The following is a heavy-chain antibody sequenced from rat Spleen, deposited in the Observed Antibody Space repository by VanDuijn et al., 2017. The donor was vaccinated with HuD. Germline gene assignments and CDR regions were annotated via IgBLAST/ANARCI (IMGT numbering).Heavy chain of an antibody. CDR3: ARHSGVRGDY. V-gene: IGHV3-1*01. CDR2: ISYSGST. Sequence: EVQLQESGPGLVKPSQSLSLTCSVTGYSITSGYGWSWIRKFPGNKMEWMGYISYSGSTSYNPSLKSRISITRDTSKNQFFLQLNAVTTEDTATYYCARHSGVRGDYWGQGVMVTVSS. D-gene: IGHD4-3*01. CDR1: GYSITSGY. J-gene: IGHJ2*01.